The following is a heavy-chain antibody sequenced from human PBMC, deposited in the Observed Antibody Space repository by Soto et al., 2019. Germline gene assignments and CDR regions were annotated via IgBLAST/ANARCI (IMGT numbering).Heavy chain of an antibody. CDR1: GGSIISYY. J-gene: IGHJ4*02. Sequence: SETLSLTCTVSGGSIISYYWSWIRQPPGKGLEWIVYIYYSGSTNYNPSLKSRVTISVDTSKNQFSLKLSSVTAADTAVYYCARAQTTVTTVYYFDYWGQGTLVTVSS. CDR3: ARAQTTVTTVYYFDY. D-gene: IGHD4-17*01. CDR2: IYYSGST. V-gene: IGHV4-59*01.